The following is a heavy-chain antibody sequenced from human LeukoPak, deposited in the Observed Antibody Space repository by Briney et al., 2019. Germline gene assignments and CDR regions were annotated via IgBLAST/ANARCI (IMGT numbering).Heavy chain of an antibody. V-gene: IGHV3-53*01. CDR3: ASGRSSGHLDY. D-gene: IGHD3-10*01. CDR1: GFTVSSNY. Sequence: PGGSLRLSCAASGFTVSSNYMSWVRQAPGKGLEWVSVIYSGGSTYYRDSVKGRFTISRENSKNTLYLQMNSLRAEDTAVYYCASGRSSGHLDYWGQGTLVTVSS. J-gene: IGHJ4*02. CDR2: IYSGGST.